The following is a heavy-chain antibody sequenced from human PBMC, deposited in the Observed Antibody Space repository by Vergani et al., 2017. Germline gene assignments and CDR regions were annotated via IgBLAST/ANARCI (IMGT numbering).Heavy chain of an antibody. Sequence: VQLVESGGGVVQPGRSLRLSCAASGFTFSSYGMHWVRQAPGKGLEWVAVIWSDGSNKYYADSVKGRFTISRDNSKNTLYLQMNSLRAEDTAVYYCAKGGNCTNGVCPIYWYFDLWGRGTLVTVSS. V-gene: IGHV3-33*06. J-gene: IGHJ2*01. CDR3: AKGGNCTNGVCPIYWYFDL. CDR2: IWSDGSNK. D-gene: IGHD2-8*01. CDR1: GFTFSSYG.